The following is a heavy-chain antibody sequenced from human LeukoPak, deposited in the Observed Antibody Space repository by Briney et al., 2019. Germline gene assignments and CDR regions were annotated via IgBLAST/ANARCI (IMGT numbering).Heavy chain of an antibody. V-gene: IGHV3-11*01. CDR1: GFTFSDYY. Sequence: GGSLRLSCAASGFTFSDYYMSWIRQAPEKGLEWVSYISSSGSTIYYADSVKGRFTISRDNAKNSLYLQMNSLRAEDTAVYYCARDGNYGDSEYFDYWGQGTLVTVSS. CDR2: ISSSGSTI. CDR3: ARDGNYGDSEYFDY. D-gene: IGHD4-17*01. J-gene: IGHJ4*02.